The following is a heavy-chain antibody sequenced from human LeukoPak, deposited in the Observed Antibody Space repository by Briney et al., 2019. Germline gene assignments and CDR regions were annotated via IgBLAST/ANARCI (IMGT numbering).Heavy chain of an antibody. CDR3: ARDRLTSGSYFFDY. CDR1: AFTFSDYS. Sequence: GGSLRLSCAASAFTFSDYSMNWVRQAPGKGLEWISYISERSSTIYYADSVRGRFTISRDNAKNSMYLQMNSLRAEDTAVYYCARDRLTSGSYFFDYWGQGTLVTVSS. CDR2: ISERSSTI. J-gene: IGHJ4*02. V-gene: IGHV3-48*01. D-gene: IGHD1-26*01.